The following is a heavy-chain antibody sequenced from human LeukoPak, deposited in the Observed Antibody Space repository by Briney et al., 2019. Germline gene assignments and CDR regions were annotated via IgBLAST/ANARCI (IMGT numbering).Heavy chain of an antibody. Sequence: ASVKVSCKASGYTFTSYAMNWVRQAPGQGLEWMGWINPNSGGTNYAQKFQGRVTMTRDTSISTAYMELSRLRSDDTAVYYCARDDSRDFDYWGQGTPVTVSS. V-gene: IGHV1-2*02. CDR3: ARDDSRDFDY. J-gene: IGHJ4*02. CDR2: INPNSGGT. CDR1: GYTFTSYA.